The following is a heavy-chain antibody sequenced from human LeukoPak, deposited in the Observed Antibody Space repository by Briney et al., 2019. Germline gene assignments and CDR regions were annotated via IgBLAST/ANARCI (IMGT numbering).Heavy chain of an antibody. CDR1: GGSFSGYY. D-gene: IGHD6-19*01. Sequence: SETLSLTCAVYGGSFSGYYWSWIRQPPGKGLGWIGEINHSGSTNYNPSLKSRVTISVDTSKNQSSLKLSSVTAADTAVYYCAWGYSSFMSWGQGTLVTVSS. J-gene: IGHJ4*02. CDR2: INHSGST. CDR3: AWGYSSFMS. V-gene: IGHV4-34*01.